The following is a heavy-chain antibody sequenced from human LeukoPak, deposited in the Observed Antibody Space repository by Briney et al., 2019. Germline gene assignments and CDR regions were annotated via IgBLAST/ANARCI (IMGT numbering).Heavy chain of an antibody. D-gene: IGHD3-10*01. CDR1: GFTFSSYG. CDR3: AKDVYYYGSELFDP. Sequence: GGSLRLSCAASGFTFSSYGMHWVRQAPGKGLEWVAFIRYDGSNKYYADSVKGRFTISRDNSKNTLYLQMNSLRAEDTAVYYCAKDVYYYGSELFDPWGQGTLVTVSS. V-gene: IGHV3-30*02. CDR2: IRYDGSNK. J-gene: IGHJ5*02.